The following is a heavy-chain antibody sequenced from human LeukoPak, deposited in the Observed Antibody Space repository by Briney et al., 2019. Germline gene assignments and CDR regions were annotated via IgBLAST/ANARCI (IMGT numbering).Heavy chain of an antibody. V-gene: IGHV4-39*07. J-gene: IGHJ4*02. CDR2: IYNSGST. CDR1: GDSISSSSYY. CDR3: AREGGPFRPLDY. D-gene: IGHD2/OR15-2a*01. Sequence: PSETLSLTCTASGDSISSSSYYWGWVRQPPGKGLEWIGSIYNSGSTYYNPSLKSRVTISIDKSENHVSLKLTSVTAADTAVYYCAREGGPFRPLDYSGQGTLVTVSS.